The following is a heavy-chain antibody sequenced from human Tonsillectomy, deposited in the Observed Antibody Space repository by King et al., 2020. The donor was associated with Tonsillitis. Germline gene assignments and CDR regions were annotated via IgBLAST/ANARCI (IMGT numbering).Heavy chain of an antibody. CDR2: IYYSGST. CDR3: ARGGGISTWGGSGISYFDY. V-gene: IGHV4-59*01. J-gene: IGHJ4*02. Sequence: QLQESGPGLVKPSETLSLTCTVSGGSIRSNYWSWIRQPPGKGLEWIGYIYYSGSTKYSPSLKSRVAISVDTSKNQFSLKLTSVTATDTAVYYCARGGGISTWGGSGISYFDYWGQGTLVTVSS. D-gene: IGHD3-10*01. CDR1: GGSIRSNY.